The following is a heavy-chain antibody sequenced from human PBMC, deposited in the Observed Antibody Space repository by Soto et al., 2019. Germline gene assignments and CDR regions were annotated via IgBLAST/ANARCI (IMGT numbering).Heavy chain of an antibody. Sequence: QVQLVQSGAEVKRPGSSVKVSCESSGDTFNSYVISWVRQAPGQGLEWMGGIIPIIGVTHYAQKFQGRVTISALTSTGTAYIELHNLGFEYTSLSYGARESRGAKGADDCGQGTLVTVSS. CDR3: ARESRGAKGADD. CDR1: GDTFNSYV. D-gene: IGHD3-16*01. J-gene: IGHJ4*02. CDR2: IIPIIGVT. V-gene: IGHV1-69*17.